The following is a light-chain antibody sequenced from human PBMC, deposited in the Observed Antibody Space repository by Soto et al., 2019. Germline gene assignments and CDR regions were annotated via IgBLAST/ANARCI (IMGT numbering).Light chain of an antibody. CDR2: EAR. CDR1: STDFVSYNR. CDR3: SFYTRENTYV. Sequence: QSAMTQPPSVSGTPGQSVTISCTGTSTDFVSYNRVSWYQQPPGTAPKLIIYEARNRPSGVPDRVSGSKSGNTASLTISGLLAADDADYFCSFYTRENTYVFGTGTKLTVL. V-gene: IGLV2-18*01. J-gene: IGLJ1*01.